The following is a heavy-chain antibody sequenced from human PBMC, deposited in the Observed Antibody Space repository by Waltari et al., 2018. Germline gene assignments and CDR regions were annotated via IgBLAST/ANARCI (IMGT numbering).Heavy chain of an antibody. CDR2: KGDDGSTE. J-gene: IGHJ4*02. CDR3: SRGEDITGTILLGDY. V-gene: IGHV3-33*01. Sequence: QVQLVESGGGGVKPWRSLRRACAASAFTFSSYAMHWVRQPPGKGLEWVVLKGDDGSTEYYADSVKTRFTISRDNPMNTLFLQMNCLRAEDTAVYYCSRGEDITGTILLGDYWGQGTLVTVSS. D-gene: IGHD1-7*01. CDR1: AFTFSSYA.